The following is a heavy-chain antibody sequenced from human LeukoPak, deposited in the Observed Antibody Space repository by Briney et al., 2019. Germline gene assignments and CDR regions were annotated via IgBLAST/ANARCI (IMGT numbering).Heavy chain of an antibody. CDR2: INAGNGNT. V-gene: IGHV1-3*01. Sequence: GASVKVSCKASGYTFTTYSVHRVRQAPGQGLECMGWINAGNGNTEYSQKFQYRLTIIRDTSATTAYMELRSLKSEDTAVYYCARVPMVTNWFDSWGQGTLVTVSS. CDR1: GYTFTTYS. CDR3: ARVPMVTNWFDS. J-gene: IGHJ5*01. D-gene: IGHD4/OR15-4a*01.